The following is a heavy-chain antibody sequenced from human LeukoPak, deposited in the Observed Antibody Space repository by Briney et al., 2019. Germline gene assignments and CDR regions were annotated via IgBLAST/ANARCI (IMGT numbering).Heavy chain of an antibody. Sequence: SETLSLTCTVSGGSISSYYWSWIRQPPGKGLEWIGYIYYSGSINYNPSLKSRVTISVDTSKNQFSLKLSSVTAADTAVYYCARAYSSSSPPRIWGQGTLVTVSS. J-gene: IGHJ4*02. V-gene: IGHV4-59*01. CDR2: IYYSGSI. CDR3: ARAYSSSSPPRI. D-gene: IGHD6-6*01. CDR1: GGSISSYY.